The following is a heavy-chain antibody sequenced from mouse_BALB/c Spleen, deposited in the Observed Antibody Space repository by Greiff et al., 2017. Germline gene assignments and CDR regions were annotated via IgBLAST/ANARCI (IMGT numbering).Heavy chain of an antibody. CDR2: ISSGSSTI. CDR3: AREGTGDFAY. V-gene: IGHV5-17*02. CDR1: GFTFSSFG. Sequence: EVKLMESGGGLVQPGGSRKLSCAASGFTFSSFGMHWVRQAPEKGLEWVAYISSGSSTIYYADTVKGRFTISRDNPKNTLFLQMTSLRSEDTAMYYCAREGTGDFAYWGQGTLVTVSA. J-gene: IGHJ3*01. D-gene: IGHD4-1*01.